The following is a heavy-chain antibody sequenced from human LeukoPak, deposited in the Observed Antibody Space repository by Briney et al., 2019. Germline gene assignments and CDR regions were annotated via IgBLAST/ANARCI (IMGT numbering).Heavy chain of an antibody. CDR3: ARDLRETTVTTFDY. CDR1: GFPLSSHW. Sequence: GGSLSLSCAASGFPLSSHWMSWVREAPGEGQEWVDNIMHVGSAKYYPDSVQGRFTESRDNDKSSLYRQMNSLRAEDTAVYYCARDLRETTVTTFDYWGQGTLVTVSS. J-gene: IGHJ4*02. CDR2: IMHVGSAK. V-gene: IGHV3-7*01. D-gene: IGHD4-11*01.